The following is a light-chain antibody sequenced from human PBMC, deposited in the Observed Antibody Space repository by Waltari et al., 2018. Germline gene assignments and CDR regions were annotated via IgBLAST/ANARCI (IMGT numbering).Light chain of an antibody. CDR1: KLENKY. Sequence: SYELTQPPSVSVSPGQTASITCSGDKLENKYVSWYQQKSGQSPVLVIHQDSKRPSEIPERFSGSTSGDTATLTVSGTQALDEADYYCQAWDSNTFVVFGGGTKLTVL. V-gene: IGLV3-1*01. CDR2: QDS. CDR3: QAWDSNTFVV. J-gene: IGLJ2*01.